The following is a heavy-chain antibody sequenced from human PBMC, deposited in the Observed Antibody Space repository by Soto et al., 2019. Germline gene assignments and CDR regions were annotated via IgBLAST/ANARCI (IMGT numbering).Heavy chain of an antibody. CDR1: GFAFTSYW. CDR3: ARDRVKTSGVVIWFDP. V-gene: IGHV3-74*01. D-gene: IGHD3-3*01. CDR2: VKSDGTTA. J-gene: IGHJ5*02. Sequence: EVLLVESGGGLVQPGGSLRLSCEASGFAFTSYWMHWVRQAPGKGLVWVAGVKSDGTTATYADSVRGRFTISRDNSKNTLYLQMNSLRGDDTAVYYCARDRVKTSGVVIWFDPWGQGTLVTVSS.